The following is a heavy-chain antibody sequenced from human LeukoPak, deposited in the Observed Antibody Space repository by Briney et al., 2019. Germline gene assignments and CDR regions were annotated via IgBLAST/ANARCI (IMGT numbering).Heavy chain of an antibody. CDR2: IYYSGST. D-gene: IGHD2-2*01. J-gene: IGHJ6*02. CDR1: GGSISSYY. V-gene: IGHV4-59*01. Sequence: SETLSLTCAVSGGSISSYYWSWIRQPPGKGLEWIGYIYYSGSTNYNPSLKSRVTISVDTSKNQFSLKLSSVTAADTAVYYCAREEIVVVPAPKRYYGMDVWGQGTTVTVSS. CDR3: AREEIVVVPAPKRYYGMDV.